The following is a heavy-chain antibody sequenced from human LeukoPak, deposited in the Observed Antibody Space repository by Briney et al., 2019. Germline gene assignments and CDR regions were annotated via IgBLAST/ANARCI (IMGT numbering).Heavy chain of an antibody. V-gene: IGHV3-33*06. CDR3: AKEYSGSYRHPFDY. D-gene: IGHD1-26*01. J-gene: IGHJ4*02. Sequence: GGSLRLSCAASGFTFSSYGMHWVRQAPGKGLEWVAVIWYDGSNKYYADSVKGRFTISRDNSKNTLYLQMNSLRAEDTAVYYCAKEYSGSYRHPFDYWGQGTLVTVSS. CDR1: GFTFSSYG. CDR2: IWYDGSNK.